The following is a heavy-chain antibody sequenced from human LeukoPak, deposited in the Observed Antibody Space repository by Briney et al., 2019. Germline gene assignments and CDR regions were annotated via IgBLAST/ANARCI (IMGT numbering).Heavy chain of an antibody. CDR2: IYYSGST. CDR1: GGSISSYY. D-gene: IGHD3-22*01. V-gene: IGHV4-59*01. CDR3: ARDRDSSGYYGSYAFDI. Sequence: SETLSLTCTASGGSISSYYWSWIRQSPGKGLEWIGYIYYSGSTNYNPSLKSRVTISVDTSKNQFSLKLSSVTAADTAVYYCARDRDSSGYYGSYAFDIWGQGTMVTVSS. J-gene: IGHJ3*02.